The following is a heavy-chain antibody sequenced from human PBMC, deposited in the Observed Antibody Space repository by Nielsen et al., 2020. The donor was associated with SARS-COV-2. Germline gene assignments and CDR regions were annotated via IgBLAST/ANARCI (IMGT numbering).Heavy chain of an antibody. V-gene: IGHV3-23*01. Sequence: GGSLRLSCAASGFTFSSYAISWVRQAPGKGLEWVSAISGSGGSTYYADSVKGRFTISRDNSKNTLYLQMNSLRAEDTAVYYCAKDRVSLGFQHWGQGTLVTVSS. CDR1: GFTFSSYA. J-gene: IGHJ1*01. CDR3: AKDRVSLGFQH. CDR2: ISGSGGST. D-gene: IGHD6-13*01.